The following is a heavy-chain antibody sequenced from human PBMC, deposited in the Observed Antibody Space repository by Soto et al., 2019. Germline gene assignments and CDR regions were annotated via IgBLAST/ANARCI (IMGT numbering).Heavy chain of an antibody. CDR3: ARGITIFGVVILYYFDY. CDR1: GYTFTGYY. V-gene: IGHV1-2*02. Sequence: ASVKVSCKASGYTFTGYYMHWVRQAPGQGLEWMGWINPNSGGTNYAQKFQGRVTMTRDTSISTAYMELSRLRSDDTAVYYCARGITIFGVVILYYFDYWGQGXLVTVSS. CDR2: INPNSGGT. J-gene: IGHJ4*02. D-gene: IGHD3-3*01.